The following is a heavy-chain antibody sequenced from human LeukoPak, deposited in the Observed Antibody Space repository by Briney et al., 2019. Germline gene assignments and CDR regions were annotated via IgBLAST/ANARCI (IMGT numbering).Heavy chain of an antibody. CDR3: AKEYGDYGPDWFDP. Sequence: GASPRLSCAASGFTFSNYAMNWVRQAPGKGLEWVSGISASGGNTYYADSVKGRFTISRDNSKNTLYLQMHSLRAEDTAVYYCAKEYGDYGPDWFDPWGQGNLVTVSS. CDR2: ISASGGNT. D-gene: IGHD4-17*01. CDR1: GFTFSNYA. V-gene: IGHV3-23*01. J-gene: IGHJ5*02.